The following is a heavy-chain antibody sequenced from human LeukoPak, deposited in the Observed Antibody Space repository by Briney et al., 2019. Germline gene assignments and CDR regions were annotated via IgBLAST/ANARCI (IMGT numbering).Heavy chain of an antibody. CDR3: ARRPSNGNRGNNPFDY. Sequence: TGGSLRLSCAPSGFTFSYYGMHWVRQAPGKGLEWVAFIRYDESKKFYGDSVKGRFTISRDNSKNTLYLQMNSLRAEDTAVYYCARRPSNGNRGNNPFDYWGQGTLVTVSS. CDR1: GFTFSYYG. D-gene: IGHD4-23*01. J-gene: IGHJ4*02. V-gene: IGHV3-30*02. CDR2: IRYDESKK.